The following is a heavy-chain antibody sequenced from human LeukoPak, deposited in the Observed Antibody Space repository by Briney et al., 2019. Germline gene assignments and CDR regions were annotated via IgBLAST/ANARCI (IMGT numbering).Heavy chain of an antibody. CDR2: ISSSSSYM. D-gene: IGHD2-2*01. J-gene: IGHJ4*02. V-gene: IGHV3-21*01. Sequence: PGGSLRLSCAASGFIFSSYSMNWVRQPPGKGLEWVSSISSSSSYMYYADSLKGRFTISRDNAKNSLYLQMNSLRAEDTAVYYCASSTSRAGGPGGHSFDYWGQGTLVTVSS. CDR1: GFIFSSYS. CDR3: ASSTSRAGGPGGHSFDY.